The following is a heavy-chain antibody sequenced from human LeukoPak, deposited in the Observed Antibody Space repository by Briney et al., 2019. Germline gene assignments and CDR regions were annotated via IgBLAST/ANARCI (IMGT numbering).Heavy chain of an antibody. J-gene: IGHJ3*02. CDR3: ARPLMVPFSDAFDI. CDR1: GYTFTGYY. Sequence: ASVKVSCKASGYTFTGYYMHWVRHAPGQGLEWMGWINPNSGGTNYAQKFQGRVTMTRDTSISTAYMELSRRRSDDTAVYYCARPLMVPFSDAFDIWGQGTMVTVSS. CDR2: INPNSGGT. V-gene: IGHV1-2*02. D-gene: IGHD2-8*01.